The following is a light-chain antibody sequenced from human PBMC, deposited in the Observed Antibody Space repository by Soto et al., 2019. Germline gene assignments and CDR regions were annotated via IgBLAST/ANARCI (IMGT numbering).Light chain of an antibody. V-gene: IGLV2-11*01. CDR2: DVN. CDR3: CSYAGSSFV. Sequence: QSALTQPRSVSGSPGQSVTISCTGTSSDVGGYNFVSWYQQHPGKAPKLMIYDVNDRPSGVPDRFSGSKSGNTASLTISGLQVEDEADYYCCSYAGSSFVFGTGTKLTVL. J-gene: IGLJ1*01. CDR1: SSDVGGYNF.